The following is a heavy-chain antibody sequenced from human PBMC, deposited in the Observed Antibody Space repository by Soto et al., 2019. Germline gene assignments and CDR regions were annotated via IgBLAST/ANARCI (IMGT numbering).Heavy chain of an antibody. CDR3: VTGAAGTWRLHP. Sequence: EVPLVQSGGGLVQPGGSVTLSCAASGFTFSGSVIHWVRQASGRGLEWVGRIRARVNNFATAYAASVKGRFTMSRDESKSTAYPQMNSLKSEDTAGYSCVTGAAGTWRLHPGGQGTLVSVSS. CDR2: IRARVNNFAT. J-gene: IGHJ5*02. D-gene: IGHD6-25*01. CDR1: GFTFSGSV. V-gene: IGHV3-73*01.